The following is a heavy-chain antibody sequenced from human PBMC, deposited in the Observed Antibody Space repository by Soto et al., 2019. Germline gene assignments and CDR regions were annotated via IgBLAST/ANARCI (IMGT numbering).Heavy chain of an antibody. Sequence: QVQLVQSGAEVKKPGASVKVSCTASGYPLTGNYIHWVRQGPGEGLEWMGKINPSGGTTRYGQKFQGRVSMTRDTSTSTVYMEMSSLRSDDTAVYYCARGAPHSSGWNFDYWGQGTLVIVSP. CDR3: ARGAPHSSGWNFDY. CDR2: INPSGGTT. V-gene: IGHV1-46*03. J-gene: IGHJ4*02. CDR1: GYPLTGNY. D-gene: IGHD6-19*01.